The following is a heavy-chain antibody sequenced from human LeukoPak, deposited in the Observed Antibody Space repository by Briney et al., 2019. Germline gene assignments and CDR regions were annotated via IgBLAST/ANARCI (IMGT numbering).Heavy chain of an antibody. J-gene: IGHJ3*02. Sequence: GGSLRLSCAASGFTFSSYEMDWVRQAPGKGLEWVSYISGSGSTIYYADSVKGRFTISRDNAKNSLYLQMNSLRAEDTAVYYCANTMADAFDIWGQGTMVTVSS. CDR1: GFTFSSYE. CDR3: ANTMADAFDI. V-gene: IGHV3-48*03. D-gene: IGHD3-10*01. CDR2: ISGSGSTI.